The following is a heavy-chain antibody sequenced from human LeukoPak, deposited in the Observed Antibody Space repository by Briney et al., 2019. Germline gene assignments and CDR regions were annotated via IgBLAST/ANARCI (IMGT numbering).Heavy chain of an antibody. V-gene: IGHV3-9*01. CDR3: AKGLRSNRAVAGTDH. D-gene: IGHD6-19*01. J-gene: IGHJ4*02. CDR1: GFTFDNYA. Sequence: GGSLRLSCAASGFTFDNYAMHWVRQAPGKGLEWVSGISWNGGSTSYADSVKGRFTISRDNAKNSLYLQMNSLRAEDTALYYCAKGLRSNRAVAGTDHWGQGTLVTVSS. CDR2: ISWNGGST.